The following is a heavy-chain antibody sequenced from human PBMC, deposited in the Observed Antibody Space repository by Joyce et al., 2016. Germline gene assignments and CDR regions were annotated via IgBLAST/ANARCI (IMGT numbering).Heavy chain of an antibody. V-gene: IGHV1-46*01. CDR1: GYSFTTHY. D-gene: IGHD3-3*01. CDR3: ARVGGGVYDFWSGFFDY. Sequence: QVQLVQSGAEVKKTGASVRVSCKASGYSFTTHYIHWMRQAPGQGLEWMGIINPSGGSTNYAQKFQGRVTMTRDTSTSTFYRELTSLRSEDTAVYYCARVGGGVYDFWSGFFDYWGQGTLVTVSS. CDR2: INPSGGST. J-gene: IGHJ4*02.